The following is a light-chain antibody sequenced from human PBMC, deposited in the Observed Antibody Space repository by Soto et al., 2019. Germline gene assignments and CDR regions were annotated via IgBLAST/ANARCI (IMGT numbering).Light chain of an antibody. CDR3: QQYDSTVWT. V-gene: IGKV3-20*01. CDR2: AAS. CDR1: QSGGSRY. J-gene: IGKJ1*01. Sequence: EIVLTQSPGTLSLSPGETATLSCRASQSGGSRYLAWYQQKRGQAPRLLIYAASSRATGVPDRFSGSGSGTDFTLTIRRLEPDDFAVYYCQQYDSTVWTFGQGTKVEIK.